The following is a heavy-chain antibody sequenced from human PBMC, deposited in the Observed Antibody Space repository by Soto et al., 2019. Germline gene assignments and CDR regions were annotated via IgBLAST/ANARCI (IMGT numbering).Heavy chain of an antibody. CDR2: IWNDGSNK. D-gene: IGHD2-15*01. CDR3: ARVNRSFDFDL. CDR1: GLNFRSYA. J-gene: IGHJ4*02. V-gene: IGHV3-33*01. Sequence: ESGGGVVQPGGSLRLSCAASGLNFRSYATHWVRQAPGKGLEWVALIWNDGSNKYYADSVRGRFTISRDNSKNTLYLQMNSLRAEDTAVFYCARVNRSFDFDLWGQGTLVTVSS.